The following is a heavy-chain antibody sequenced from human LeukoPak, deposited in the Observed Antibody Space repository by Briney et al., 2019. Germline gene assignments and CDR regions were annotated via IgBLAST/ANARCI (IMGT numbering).Heavy chain of an antibody. J-gene: IGHJ3*02. CDR3: ARGRDYYDSSGYHGNAFDI. Sequence: ASVKVSCKASGGTFSSYAISWVRQAPGQGLEWMGGIIPIFGTANYAQKFQGRVTITADESTSTAYMELSSLRSEDTAVYYCARGRDYYDSSGYHGNAFDIWGQGTMVTVSS. V-gene: IGHV1-69*13. CDR2: IIPIFGTA. D-gene: IGHD3-22*01. CDR1: GGTFSSYA.